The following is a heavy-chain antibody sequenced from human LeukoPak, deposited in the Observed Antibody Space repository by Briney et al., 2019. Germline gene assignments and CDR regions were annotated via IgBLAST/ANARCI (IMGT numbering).Heavy chain of an antibody. Sequence: SQTLSLTCTVSGGSISSGDYYWSWIRQPPGKGLEWIGYIYYSGSTYYNPSLKSRVTISVDTSKNQFSLKLSSVTAADTAVYYCARSPQRYYYDSSGYYFIDYWGQGTRVTVSS. V-gene: IGHV4-30-4*01. D-gene: IGHD3-22*01. J-gene: IGHJ4*02. CDR3: ARSPQRYYYDSSGYYFIDY. CDR2: IYYSGST. CDR1: GGSISSGDYY.